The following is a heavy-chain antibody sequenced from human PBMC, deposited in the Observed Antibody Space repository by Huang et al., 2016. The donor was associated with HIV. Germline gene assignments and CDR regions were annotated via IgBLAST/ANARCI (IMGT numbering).Heavy chain of an antibody. CDR2: VNPSGGGA. V-gene: IGHV1-46*03. CDR1: GFSILIYY. CDR3: AREGITPSGTEVSGFDF. D-gene: IGHD6-13*01. J-gene: IGHJ5*01. Sequence: QVQLVQSGAEVKKPGASVTISCKASGFSILIYYIHWVRQAPGQGLEWRGIVNPSGGGADYAQKFKGRGTMTRDTSTRTLYRELSSLRSEDTAVYYCAREGITPSGTEVSGFDFWGQGTPVSVSS.